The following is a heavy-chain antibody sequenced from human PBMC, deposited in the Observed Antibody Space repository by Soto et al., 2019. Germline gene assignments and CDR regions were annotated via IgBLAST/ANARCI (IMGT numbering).Heavy chain of an antibody. J-gene: IGHJ5*02. CDR1: GFSLSNASMG. CDR2: IFSNDEK. Sequence: QVTLKESGPVLVKPTETLTLTCTVSGFSLSNASMGVSWLRQPPGQALEWLAHIFSNDEKSYSTSLKSRLTISKDTSKSQVVLTMTNMDPVDTATYYCARIDRRITIFGVFTDGRYWFCPWGQGTLVTVSS. CDR3: ARIDRRITIFGVFTDGRYWFCP. D-gene: IGHD3-3*01. V-gene: IGHV2-26*01.